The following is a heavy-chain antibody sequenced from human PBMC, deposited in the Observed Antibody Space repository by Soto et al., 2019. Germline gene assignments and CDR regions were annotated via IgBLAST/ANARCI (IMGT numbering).Heavy chain of an antibody. CDR3: ARERHGGYDPIDY. CDR1: GGTFSSYA. J-gene: IGHJ4*02. Sequence: SVKGSCKASGGTFSSYAISWVRQAPGQGLEWMGGIIPIFGTANYAQKFQGRVTITADKSTSTAYMELSSLRSEDTAVYYCARERHGGYDPIDYWGQGTLVTVSS. CDR2: IIPIFGTA. D-gene: IGHD5-12*01. V-gene: IGHV1-69*06.